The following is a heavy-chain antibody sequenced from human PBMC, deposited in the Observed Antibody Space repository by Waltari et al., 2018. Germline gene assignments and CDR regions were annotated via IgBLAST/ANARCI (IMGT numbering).Heavy chain of an antibody. Sequence: QVQLVQSGAEVKKPGASVTVSCKASGYKFTDYYIHWVRQAPGQGLEWMGWINPRTAGINYAESVQGRVTMGRDTSISTVYMDLNSLISDDTAVYYCARDRRVYGSGNYYDLDNWGQGTLVTVSS. D-gene: IGHD3-10*01. J-gene: IGHJ4*02. V-gene: IGHV1-2*02. CDR1: GYKFTDYY. CDR3: ARDRRVYGSGNYYDLDN. CDR2: INPRTAGI.